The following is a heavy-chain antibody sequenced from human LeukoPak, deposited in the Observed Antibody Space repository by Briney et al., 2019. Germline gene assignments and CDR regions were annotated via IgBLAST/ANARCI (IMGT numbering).Heavy chain of an antibody. CDR2: ISSSSSTI. Sequence: PGGSLRLSCAASGFTFSSYSMNWVRQAPGKGLEWVSYISSSSSTIYYADSVKGRFTISRDNAKNSLYLQMNSLRAEDTAVYYCAKGQYSAGATIFGVVSTPLDYWGQGTLVTVSS. CDR3: AKGQYSAGATIFGVVSTPLDY. D-gene: IGHD3-3*01. V-gene: IGHV3-48*01. J-gene: IGHJ4*02. CDR1: GFTFSSYS.